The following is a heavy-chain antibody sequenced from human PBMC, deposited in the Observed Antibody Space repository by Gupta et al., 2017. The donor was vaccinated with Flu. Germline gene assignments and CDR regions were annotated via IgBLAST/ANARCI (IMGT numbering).Heavy chain of an antibody. D-gene: IGHD2-21*02. CDR3: AKLRGCGGDCYYFDS. Sequence: ITGSGTADHAQKFQGRISITADDSATTAYMDLSSLTSDDTAVYYCAKLRGCGGDCYYFDSWGQGTLVTVSS. J-gene: IGHJ4*02. CDR2: ITGSGTA. V-gene: IGHV1-69*01.